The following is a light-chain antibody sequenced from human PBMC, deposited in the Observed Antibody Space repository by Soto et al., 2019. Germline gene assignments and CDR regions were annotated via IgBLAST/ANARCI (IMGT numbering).Light chain of an antibody. CDR3: QQYKKWPRT. CDR2: DLP. CDR1: QSISNN. J-gene: IGKJ4*01. Sequence: EIVMTQSPATLPMSPEEGATLSCRASQSISNNLAWYQQKPGQAPSPIICDLPMRASGIPARFSGSGSGTEFTLTISSLQSEDSAVYHCQQYKKWPRTFGGGTKVEIK. V-gene: IGKV3-15*01.